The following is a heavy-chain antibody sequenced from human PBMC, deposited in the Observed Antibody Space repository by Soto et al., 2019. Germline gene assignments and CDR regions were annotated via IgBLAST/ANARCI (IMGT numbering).Heavy chain of an antibody. CDR2: ISAYNGNT. V-gene: IGHV1-18*01. D-gene: IGHD3-3*01. CDR1: GYTFTSYG. CDR3: ARTPPISDYYYYYMDV. J-gene: IGHJ6*03. Sequence: ASVKVSCKASGYTFTSYGISWVRQAPGQGLEWMGWISAYNGNTNYAQKLQGRVTMTTDTSTSTAYMELRSLRSDDTAVYYCARTPPISDYYYYYMDVWGKGTTVTVSS.